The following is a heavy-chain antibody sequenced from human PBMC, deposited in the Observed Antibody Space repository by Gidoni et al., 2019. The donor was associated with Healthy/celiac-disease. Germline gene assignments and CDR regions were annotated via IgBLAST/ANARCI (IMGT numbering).Heavy chain of an antibody. Sequence: QVQLVQSGSELKKPGASVQVSCKASGYTFTSYAMNWVRQAPGQGLEWMGWINTNTGNPTYAQGFTGRFVFSLDTSVSTAYLQISSLKAEDTAVYYCARGTRIAARQGLSWFDPWGQGTLVTVSS. CDR1: GYTFTSYA. D-gene: IGHD6-6*01. J-gene: IGHJ5*02. V-gene: IGHV7-4-1*02. CDR2: INTNTGNP. CDR3: ARGTRIAARQGLSWFDP.